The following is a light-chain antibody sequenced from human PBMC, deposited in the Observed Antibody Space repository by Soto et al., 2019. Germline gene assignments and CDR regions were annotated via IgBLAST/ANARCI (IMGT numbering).Light chain of an antibody. CDR3: QKLNSYPLT. J-gene: IGKJ4*01. V-gene: IGKV1-9*01. CDR1: QGISSY. Sequence: DIQLTQSPSFLSASVGDRVTITCRASQGISSYLAWYQQKPGEAPKLLIYAASTLQSGVTSRFSGSGSGTEVTLTISSLQPEDFATYYCQKLNSYPLTFGGGTKVEIK. CDR2: AAS.